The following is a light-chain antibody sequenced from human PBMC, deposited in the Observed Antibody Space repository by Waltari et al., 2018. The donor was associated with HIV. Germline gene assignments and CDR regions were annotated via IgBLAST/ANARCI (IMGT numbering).Light chain of an antibody. Sequence: ELVFTQSPRALSLSPGERATLSCRASQSVSSSYLAWYQQKPGQAPRLLIYGASSRATGIPDRFSGSGSGTDFTLTISRLEPEDFAVYYCQQYGSSPLYTFGQGTKLEIK. V-gene: IGKV3-20*01. J-gene: IGKJ2*01. CDR3: QQYGSSPLYT. CDR2: GAS. CDR1: QSVSSSY.